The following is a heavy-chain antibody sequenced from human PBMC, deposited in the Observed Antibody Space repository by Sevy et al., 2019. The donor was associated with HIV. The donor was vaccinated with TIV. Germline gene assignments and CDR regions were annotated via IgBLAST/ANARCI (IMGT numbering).Heavy chain of an antibody. D-gene: IGHD6-19*01. V-gene: IGHV1-69*13. Sequence: ASVKASCKASGGTFYSYAISWVRQAPGQGLEWMGGIIPIFGATNYAQKFQGRVTITADESTSAAYMELSSLRSEDTAVYYCARAEKAVTGTAFDYWGQGTLVTVSS. CDR2: IIPIFGAT. CDR3: ARAEKAVTGTAFDY. CDR1: GGTFYSYA. J-gene: IGHJ4*02.